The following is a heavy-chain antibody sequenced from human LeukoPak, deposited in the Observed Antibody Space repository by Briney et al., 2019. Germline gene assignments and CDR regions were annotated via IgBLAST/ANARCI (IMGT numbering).Heavy chain of an antibody. CDR2: ISGGGDNT. V-gene: IGHV3-23*01. Sequence: PGGPLSLSCAVSGFPFSDFAMSWVRQAPGKGLEWVSTISGGGDNTYFADSVKGRFTISRDNSKNTLFLQMVSLRVEDTAVYYCAKFEGALLGNYYMDVWGKGTTVTVSS. J-gene: IGHJ6*03. CDR3: AKFEGALLGNYYMDV. CDR1: GFPFSDFA.